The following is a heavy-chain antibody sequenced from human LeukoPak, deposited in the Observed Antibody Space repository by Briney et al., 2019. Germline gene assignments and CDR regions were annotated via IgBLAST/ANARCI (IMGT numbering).Heavy chain of an antibody. CDR3: ARDFRSAHYYYYGMDV. Sequence: GASVKVSCKASGGTFSSYAISWVRQASGQGLEWMGGIIPIFGTANYAQKFQGRVTITADESTSTAYMELSSLRSEDTAVYYCARDFRSAHYYYYGMDVWGQGTTVTVSS. J-gene: IGHJ6*02. V-gene: IGHV1-69*13. CDR2: IIPIFGTA. D-gene: IGHD6-25*01. CDR1: GGTFSSYA.